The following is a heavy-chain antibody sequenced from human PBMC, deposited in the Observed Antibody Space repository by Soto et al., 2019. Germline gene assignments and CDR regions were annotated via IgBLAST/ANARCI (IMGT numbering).Heavy chain of an antibody. CDR1: GYTFNYYG. CDR2: ISAHNGDT. D-gene: IGHD3-22*01. J-gene: IGHJ4*02. CDR3: ARDWSRYFDSSGLMSFY. V-gene: IGHV1-18*04. Sequence: ASVKVSCKASGYTFNYYGISWVRQAPGQGLEWVGWISAHNGDTKYAQNLQGRLTLTTDTSTSTAYMELTSLTSDDTAVYYCARDWSRYFDSSGLMSFYRGQGTLVTVSS.